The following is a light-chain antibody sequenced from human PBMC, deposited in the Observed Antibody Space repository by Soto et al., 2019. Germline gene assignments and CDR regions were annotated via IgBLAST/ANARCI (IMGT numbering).Light chain of an antibody. CDR3: SSYAGTDNLYV. CDR1: SRDVGAYKY. J-gene: IGLJ1*01. CDR2: EVT. Sequence: QSALTQPPSASGSPGQSVTISCTGTSRDVGAYKYVSWYQQHPGKAPKVVIYEVTKRPSGVPDRFSGSKSGNTASLTVSGLQTDDEADYYCSSYAGTDNLYVFGTGTKLTVL. V-gene: IGLV2-8*01.